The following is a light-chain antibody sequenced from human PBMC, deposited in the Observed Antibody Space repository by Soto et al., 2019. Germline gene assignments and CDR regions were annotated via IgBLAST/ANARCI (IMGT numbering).Light chain of an antibody. V-gene: IGLV3-21*02. CDR3: QVWDSGSNHFV. J-gene: IGLJ1*01. CDR1: NIRSKS. CDR2: DDS. Sequence: SYVLTQPPSESVAPGQTARISCGGNNIRSKSVHWYQQKPGQTPVLVVYDDSARPSGIPERFSGSNSGNTATLTISRVEAGDEADYYCQVWDSGSNHFVLGTGTKVTVL.